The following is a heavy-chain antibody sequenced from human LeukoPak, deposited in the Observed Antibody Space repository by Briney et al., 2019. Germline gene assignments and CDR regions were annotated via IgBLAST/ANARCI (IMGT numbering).Heavy chain of an antibody. V-gene: IGHV4-59*12. CDR3: ARDLRTYYYDSPNDAFDI. J-gene: IGHJ3*02. CDR1: GGSISSYY. CDR2: IYHTGST. Sequence: PSETLSLTCTVSGGSISSYYWSWIRQPPGKGLEWIGSIYHTGSTFKNPSLESRVTISVDASKNQFSLKLSSVAAADTAVYYCARDLRTYYYDSPNDAFDIWGQGTMVTVSS. D-gene: IGHD3-22*01.